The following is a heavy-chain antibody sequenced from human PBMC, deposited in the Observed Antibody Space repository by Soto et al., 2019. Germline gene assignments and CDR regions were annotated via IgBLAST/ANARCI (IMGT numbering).Heavy chain of an antibody. CDR3: ARRIVATSDFDY. V-gene: IGHV1-69*13. CDR2: IIPIFGTA. Sequence: SVKVSCKASGGTFSSYAISWVRQAPGQGLEWMGGIIPIFGTANYAQKFQGRVTITADESTSTAYMELSSLRSEDTAVYYCARRIVATSDFDYWGQGTLVTVSS. CDR1: GGTFSSYA. J-gene: IGHJ4*02. D-gene: IGHD5-12*01.